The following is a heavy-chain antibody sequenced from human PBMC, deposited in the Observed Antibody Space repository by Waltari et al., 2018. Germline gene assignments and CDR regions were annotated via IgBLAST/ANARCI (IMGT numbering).Heavy chain of an antibody. D-gene: IGHD3-10*01. CDR3: APLPGGSGQTFDY. J-gene: IGHJ4*02. CDR1: GYTFMDYF. CDR2: IDPEDGET. Sequence: EVELVQSGAEVKKPGATVKISCKASGYTFMDYFMHWVQQAPGKGLEWMGRIDPEDGETVYSETFQGRVTITADTSTDTAYMELSSLTSGDTAVYYCAPLPGGSGQTFDYWGQGTLVTVSS. V-gene: IGHV1-69-2*01.